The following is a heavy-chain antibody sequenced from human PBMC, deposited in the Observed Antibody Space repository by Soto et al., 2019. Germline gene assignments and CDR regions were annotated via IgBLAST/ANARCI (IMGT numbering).Heavy chain of an antibody. CDR1: GFTFSDYY. CDR2: ISSSGSTI. J-gene: IGHJ6*02. CDR3: ARGDPLLWFGEKVYYGMDV. V-gene: IGHV3-11*01. D-gene: IGHD3-10*01. Sequence: PGGSLRLSCAASGFTFSDYYMSWIRQAPGKGLEWVSYISSSGSTIYYADSVKGRFTISRDNAKNSLYLQMNSLRAEDTAVYYCARGDPLLWFGEKVYYGMDVWGQGTTVTVSS.